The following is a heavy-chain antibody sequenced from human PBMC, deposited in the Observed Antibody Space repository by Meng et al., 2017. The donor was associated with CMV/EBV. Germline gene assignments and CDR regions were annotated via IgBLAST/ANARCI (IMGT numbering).Heavy chain of an antibody. D-gene: IGHD2-2*01. Sequence: ASVKVSCKASGYDFDTYAMTWVRQAPGQGLEWMGWTSIYEGDSSLAKKFQGRVTMTRDTSTRTASMELRSLRSDDTAVYYCARIYCSSTSCYRDYYYGMDVWGQGTTVTVSS. V-gene: IGHV1-18*04. CDR1: GYDFDTYA. CDR2: TSIYEGDS. J-gene: IGHJ6*02. CDR3: ARIYCSSTSCYRDYYYGMDV.